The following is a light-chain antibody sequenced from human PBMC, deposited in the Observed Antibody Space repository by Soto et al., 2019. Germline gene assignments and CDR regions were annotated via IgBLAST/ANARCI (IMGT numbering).Light chain of an antibody. CDR3: CSYAGSYTYV. Sequence: QSALTQPRSVSGSPGHSVTLSCTGTSSDVGGYNYISWYQHHPGKAPKVMIYDVSKRPSGVPDRFSGSKSGNTASLTISGLQAEDEADYYCCSYAGSYTYVFGTGTKLTVL. V-gene: IGLV2-11*01. CDR1: SSDVGGYNY. CDR2: DVS. J-gene: IGLJ1*01.